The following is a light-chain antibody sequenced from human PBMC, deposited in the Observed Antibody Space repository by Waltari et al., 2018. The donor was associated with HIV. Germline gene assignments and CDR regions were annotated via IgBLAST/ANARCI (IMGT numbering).Light chain of an antibody. CDR1: VVKKKY. V-gene: IGLV3-27*01. J-gene: IGLJ2*01. CDR3: YSATDNNLGV. CDR2: KDS. Sequence: SYEPTQPSSVSVSPGQTARITCSGDVVKKKYTRWFQQKPGQAPVMVIYKDSERPSGIPGRFSGSSSGTTVTLTISGAQVEDEADYYCYSATDNNLGVFGGGTKLTVL.